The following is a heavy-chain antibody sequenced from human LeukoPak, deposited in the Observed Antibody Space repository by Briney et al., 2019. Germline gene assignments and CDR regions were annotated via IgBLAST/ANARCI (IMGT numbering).Heavy chain of an antibody. Sequence: GGSLRLSCAASGFTFSSYSMNWVRQAPGKGLEWVSYISSSSSTIYYADSVKGRFTISRDNSKNTLYLQMNSLRAEDTAVYYCARAPTYSSGRYNYYYYYMDVWGKGTTVTISS. J-gene: IGHJ6*03. CDR3: ARAPTYSSGRYNYYYYYMDV. D-gene: IGHD6-19*01. CDR2: ISSSSSTI. CDR1: GFTFSSYS. V-gene: IGHV3-48*01.